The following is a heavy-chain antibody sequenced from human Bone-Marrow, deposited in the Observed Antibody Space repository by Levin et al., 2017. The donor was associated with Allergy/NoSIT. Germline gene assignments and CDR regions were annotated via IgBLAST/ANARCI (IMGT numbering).Heavy chain of an antibody. D-gene: IGHD2-2*01. J-gene: IGHJ6*03. CDR1: GFTFSSYW. V-gene: IGHV3-7*04. Sequence: GGSLRLSCAASGFTFSSYWMSWVRQAPGKGLEWLANIKEDGSEKHYVDSVKGRFTISRDNAKNSLYLQMNSLRAEDTAVYYCAREYGVPAAGYYYYYMDVWGKGTTVIVSS. CDR2: IKEDGSEK. CDR3: AREYGVPAAGYYYYYMDV.